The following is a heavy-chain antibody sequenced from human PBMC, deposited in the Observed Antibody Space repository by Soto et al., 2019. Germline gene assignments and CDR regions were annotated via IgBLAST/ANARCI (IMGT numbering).Heavy chain of an antibody. J-gene: IGHJ4*02. CDR3: AKGGGGFGRVDY. CDR2: ISWNSGSI. D-gene: IGHD3-10*01. V-gene: IGHV3-9*01. CDR1: GFTFDDYA. Sequence: EVQLVESGGGLVQPGRSLRLSCAASGFTFDDYAMHWVRQAPGKGLEWVSGISWNSGSIGYADSVKGRFTISRDNAKNSLYLQMNSLRAEDTALYYCAKGGGGFGRVDYWGQGTLVTVSS.